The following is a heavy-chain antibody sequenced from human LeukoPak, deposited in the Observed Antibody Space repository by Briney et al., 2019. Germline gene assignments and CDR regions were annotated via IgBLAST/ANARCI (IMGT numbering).Heavy chain of an antibody. CDR1: GGTFSSYA. J-gene: IGHJ4*02. D-gene: IGHD5-18*01. CDR2: TIPIFGTA. CDR3: ARESRYSYGESFFDY. Sequence: ASVKVSCKASGGTFSSYAISWVRQAPGQGLEWMGGTIPIFGTANYAQKFQGGVTITADKSTSTAYMELSSLRSEDTAVYYCARESRYSYGESFFDYWGQGTLVTVSS. V-gene: IGHV1-69*06.